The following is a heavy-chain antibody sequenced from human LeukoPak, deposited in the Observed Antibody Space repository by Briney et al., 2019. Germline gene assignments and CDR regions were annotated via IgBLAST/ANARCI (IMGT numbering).Heavy chain of an antibody. CDR3: ARDYCSSTSCYEWFDP. D-gene: IGHD2-2*01. V-gene: IGHV4-4*07. J-gene: IGHJ5*02. Sequence: PSETLSLTCTVSGGSISSYYWSWIRQPAGKGLEWIGRIYTSGSTNYNPSLKSRVTISVDKSKNQFSLKLSSVTAADTAVYYCARDYCSSTSCYEWFDPWGQGTLVAASS. CDR1: GGSISSYY. CDR2: IYTSGST.